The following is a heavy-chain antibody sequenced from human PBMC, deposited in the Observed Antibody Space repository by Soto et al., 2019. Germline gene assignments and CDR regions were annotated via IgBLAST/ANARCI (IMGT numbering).Heavy chain of an antibody. V-gene: IGHV1-46*01. D-gene: IGHD4-4*01. Sequence: ASVKVSCKASGYTFTSYYIHWVRQAPLQGLEWMGIINPSCGSTSYAQNFQGRVTMTRDTSTSTVYMELSSLRSEETALYYCARVSNLHSVEYWGKGTLVTVSS. CDR1: GYTFTSYY. CDR2: INPSCGST. J-gene: IGHJ4*02. CDR3: ARVSNLHSVEY.